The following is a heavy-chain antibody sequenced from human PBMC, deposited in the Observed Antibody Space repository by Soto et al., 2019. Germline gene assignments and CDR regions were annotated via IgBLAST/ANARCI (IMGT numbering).Heavy chain of an antibody. CDR1: GVSTIDYY. J-gene: IGHJ4*02. CDR2: VYFRGRT. CDR3: ARSGYVGGDNYHFDY. Sequence: SETLSLTCTFSGVSTIDYYWTWIRQTPGQGLEWIGYVYFRGRTSYNPSLKSRVAMSVDTSKSQFSLRLRSVTAADTARYYCARSGYVGGDNYHFDYWGQGRLVTVSS. V-gene: IGHV4-59*01. D-gene: IGHD3-16*01.